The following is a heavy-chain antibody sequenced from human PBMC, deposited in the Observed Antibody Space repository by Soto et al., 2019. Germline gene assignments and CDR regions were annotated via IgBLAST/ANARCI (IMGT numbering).Heavy chain of an antibody. CDR1: GFTFSSDG. CDR3: AKDEISKTIRGDAFNF. D-gene: IGHD1-7*01. V-gene: IGHV3-30*18. CDR2: ISYDGSYQ. J-gene: IGHJ3*01. Sequence: GGSLRLSCAASGFTFSSDGMHWVRQAPGKWLEWVAVISYDGSYQYYVDSVKGRFTISRDNSKNTLYLQMNSLRAEDTAVYYCAKDEISKTIRGDAFNFWGQGXMVTV.